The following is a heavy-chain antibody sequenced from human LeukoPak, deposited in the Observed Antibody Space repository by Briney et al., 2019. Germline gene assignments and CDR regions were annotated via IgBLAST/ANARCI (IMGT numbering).Heavy chain of an antibody. CDR2: INAGNGNT. V-gene: IGHV1-3*01. Sequence: ASVKVSCKASGYTFTSYAMHWVRQAPGQRLEWMGWINAGNGNTKYSQKFKGRVTITRDTSASTAYMELSSLRSEDTAVYYCARDFASEGYSYGSLYFDYWGQGTLVTVSS. J-gene: IGHJ4*02. CDR3: ARDFASEGYSYGSLYFDY. CDR1: GYTFTSYA. D-gene: IGHD5-18*01.